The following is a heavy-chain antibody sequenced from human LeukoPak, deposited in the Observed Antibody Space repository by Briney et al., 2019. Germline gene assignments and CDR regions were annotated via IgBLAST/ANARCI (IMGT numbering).Heavy chain of an antibody. J-gene: IGHJ4*02. V-gene: IGHV4-61*02. D-gene: IGHD7-27*01. CDR3: VRQPTWGVN. Sequence: SETLSLTCTVSGGSISSGSYYWSWIRQPAGKGLEWIGRIYTSGSTNYNPSLKSRVTISLDTSKNQFFLKLTSVTAADTAVYYCVRQPTWGVNWGQGTLVTVSS. CDR2: IYTSGST. CDR1: GGSISSGSYY.